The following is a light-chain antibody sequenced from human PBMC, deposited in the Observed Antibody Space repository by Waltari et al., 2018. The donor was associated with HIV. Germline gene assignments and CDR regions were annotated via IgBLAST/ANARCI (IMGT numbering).Light chain of an antibody. CDR1: SNDLGRYDL. CDR3: CSYAGSTAWV. V-gene: IGLV2-23*02. Sequence: QSALTQPASVSGSPGQSITISCTGTSNDLGRYDLVSWYQHQPGRAPQLIIYDVTKWPSGVSHRFSGSKCGATASLTSSGLEAEDEAEYYCCSYAGSTAWVFGGGTKVTVL. CDR2: DVT. J-gene: IGLJ3*02.